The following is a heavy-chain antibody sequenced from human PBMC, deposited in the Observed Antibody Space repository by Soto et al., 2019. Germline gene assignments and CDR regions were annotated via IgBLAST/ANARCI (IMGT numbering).Heavy chain of an antibody. Sequence: PGGSLRLSCVASGFSFSTFSMAWVRQAPGKGLEWVAKIKEDGSEKYYVDSLKGRFTVSRDNAKNSLFLQINSLKVKDTAVYYCARGRGYYYGMDVWGPGTSVTVSS. CDR2: IKEDGSEK. J-gene: IGHJ6*02. D-gene: IGHD1-26*01. CDR1: GFSFSTFS. V-gene: IGHV3-7*03. CDR3: ARGRGYYYGMDV.